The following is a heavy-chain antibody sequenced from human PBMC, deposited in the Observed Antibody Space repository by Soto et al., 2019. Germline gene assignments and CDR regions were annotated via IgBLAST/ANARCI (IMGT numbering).Heavy chain of an antibody. J-gene: IGHJ3*02. D-gene: IGHD1-1*01. Sequence: QVQLQESGPGLVKPSQTLSLTCTVSGGSISSGGYYWSWIRQHPGKGLEWIGYISYSGSTYYNPSLKSRVTISVDTSKNQFYLKLSSVPAADPAVYYCARSTWNDVTVAFDIWGQGTMVTVSS. CDR2: ISYSGST. CDR1: GGSISSGGYY. CDR3: ARSTWNDVTVAFDI. V-gene: IGHV4-31*03.